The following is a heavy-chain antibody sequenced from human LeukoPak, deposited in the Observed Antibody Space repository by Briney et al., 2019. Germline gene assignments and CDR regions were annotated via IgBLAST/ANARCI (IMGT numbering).Heavy chain of an antibody. CDR1: GFTFSSYA. J-gene: IGHJ4*02. V-gene: IGHV3-23*01. D-gene: IGHD2-15*01. CDR2: ISGSGGST. CDR3: ASPVVVVATREVDY. Sequence: GGSLRLSCAASGFTFSSYAMSWVRQAPGKGLEWVSAISGSGGSTYYADSVKGRFTISRDNSRNTLYLQMNSLRAEDTAVYYCASPVVVVATREVDYWGQGTLVTVSS.